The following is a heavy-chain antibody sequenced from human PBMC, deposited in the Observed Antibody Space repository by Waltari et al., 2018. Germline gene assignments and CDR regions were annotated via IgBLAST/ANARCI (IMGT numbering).Heavy chain of an antibody. CDR2: IGGGDGST. J-gene: IGHJ4*02. Sequence: LLLASGGGLVHPGGSLRVSCAASGFTLSTYAMSWVRQAPGKGLEWVSSIGGGDGSTYYADSVKGRFTVSRDNSKNTLSLQMNGLGADDTAVYFCARVAGYTNGGFDYWGQGTLVTVSS. CDR1: GFTLSTYA. V-gene: IGHV3-23*01. CDR3: ARVAGYTNGGFDY. D-gene: IGHD2-8*01.